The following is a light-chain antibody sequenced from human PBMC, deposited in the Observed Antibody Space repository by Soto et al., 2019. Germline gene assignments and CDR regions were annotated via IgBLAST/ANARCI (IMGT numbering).Light chain of an antibody. CDR1: QSLAYIDGNTY. J-gene: IGKJ2*01. Sequence: EVVMTQSPLSLPVTLGQPASISCRSSQSLAYIDGNTYLSWFHQRPGQSPRRLIYKVSNRESGVPDRVSGSASSTDLTLKISRVEAADVGGYSCMQGTHWPPYTFGQGTKLEIK. CDR2: KVS. V-gene: IGKV2-30*01. CDR3: MQGTHWPPYT.